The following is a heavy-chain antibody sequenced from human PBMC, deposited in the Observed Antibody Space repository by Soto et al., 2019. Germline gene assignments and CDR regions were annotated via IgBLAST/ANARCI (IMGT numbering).Heavy chain of an antibody. CDR3: AKDMGPFGVSTYYHYGMDV. D-gene: IGHD3-3*01. J-gene: IGHJ6*02. CDR2: ISWNSGKI. Sequence: EVQLVESGGGLVQPGRSLRLSCAASGFTFDDYAMHWDRQAPGKGLEWVSCISWNSGKIDYADSMKGRFTISRDNAKNTLYLQINSLRTEDTAMYYCAKDMGPFGVSTYYHYGMDVWGQGTTVTVSS. V-gene: IGHV3-9*01. CDR1: GFTFDDYA.